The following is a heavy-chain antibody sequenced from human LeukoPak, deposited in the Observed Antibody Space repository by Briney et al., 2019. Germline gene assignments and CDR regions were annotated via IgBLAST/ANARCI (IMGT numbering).Heavy chain of an antibody. Sequence: GGSLRLSCAASGFTFSSYAMHWVRQAPGKGLEWVAVISYDGSNKYYADSVKGRFTISRDNSKNTLYLQMNSLRAEDTAVYYCARDYAASTPASYYYYYYGMDVWGKGTTVTVSS. D-gene: IGHD6-13*01. V-gene: IGHV3-30*04. CDR2: ISYDGSNK. CDR1: GFTFSSYA. J-gene: IGHJ6*04. CDR3: ARDYAASTPASYYYYYYGMDV.